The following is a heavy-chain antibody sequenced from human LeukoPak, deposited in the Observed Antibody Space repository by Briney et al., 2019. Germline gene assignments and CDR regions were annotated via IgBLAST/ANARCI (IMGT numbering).Heavy chain of an antibody. J-gene: IGHJ4*02. CDR3: ARGSDAYDY. V-gene: IGHV3-53*01. D-gene: IGHD3-3*01. CDR1: GFTFSNYY. CDR2: IYSGGST. Sequence: GGSLRLSCVASGFTFSNYYMHWVRQAPGKGLKWVSVIYSGGSTYYADSVKGRFTISRDNSKNTLYLQMNSLRAEDTAVYYCARGSDAYDYWGQGTLVTVSS.